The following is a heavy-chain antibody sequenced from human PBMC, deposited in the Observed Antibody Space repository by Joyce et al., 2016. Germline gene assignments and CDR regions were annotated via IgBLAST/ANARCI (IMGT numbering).Heavy chain of an antibody. Sequence: EVQLVESGGGLVQPGGSLRLSCVASGFTFSRYWMHWVRQAPREGLGWVSRLSRDGRATTYADSVKGRFTISRDNAKNTLYLQMNSLRGEDTAVYYCARSGLEGHYGMDIWGQGTTVTVSS. D-gene: IGHD1-1*01. CDR1: GFTFSRYW. J-gene: IGHJ6*02. CDR2: LSRDGRAT. V-gene: IGHV3-74*01. CDR3: ARSGLEGHYGMDI.